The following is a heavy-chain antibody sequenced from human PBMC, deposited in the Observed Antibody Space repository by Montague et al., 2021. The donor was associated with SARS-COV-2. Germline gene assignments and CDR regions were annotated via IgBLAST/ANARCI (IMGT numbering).Heavy chain of an antibody. Sequence: IYTNGSTKYNPSLKSRVTISVDTSKNQFSLKVSYVTAADTSVYYCARDLSSSWSYWFDTWGQGNLVT. J-gene: IGHJ5*02. D-gene: IGHD6-13*01. V-gene: IGHV4-61*02. CDR2: IYTNGST. CDR3: ARDLSSSWSYWFDT.